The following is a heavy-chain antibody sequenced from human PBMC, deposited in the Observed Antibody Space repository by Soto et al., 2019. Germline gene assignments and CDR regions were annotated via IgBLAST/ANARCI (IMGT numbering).Heavy chain of an antibody. D-gene: IGHD6-13*01. CDR3: AREGSSLLYYYYGMDV. J-gene: IGHJ6*02. Sequence: GGSLRLSCAASGFTFSSYEMNWVRQAPGKGLEWVSYISSSGSTIYYADSVKGRFTISRDNAKNSLYLQMNSLRAEDTAVYYCAREGSSLLYYYYGMDVWGQGTTVTVSS. V-gene: IGHV3-48*03. CDR2: ISSSGSTI. CDR1: GFTFSSYE.